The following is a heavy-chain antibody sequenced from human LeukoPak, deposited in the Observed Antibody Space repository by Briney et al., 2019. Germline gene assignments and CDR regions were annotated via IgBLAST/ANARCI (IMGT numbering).Heavy chain of an antibody. CDR2: ISSSSSYI. V-gene: IGHV3-21*01. D-gene: IGHD5-12*01. Sequence: GGSLRLSCAASGLTFSSYSMNWVRQAPGKGLEWVSSISSSSSYIYYADSVKGRFTISRDNAKNSLYLQMNSLRAEDTAVYYCARVGGYSGYDLAFEHYYYYMDVWGKGTTVTVSS. J-gene: IGHJ6*03. CDR3: ARVGGYSGYDLAFEHYYYYMDV. CDR1: GLTFSSYS.